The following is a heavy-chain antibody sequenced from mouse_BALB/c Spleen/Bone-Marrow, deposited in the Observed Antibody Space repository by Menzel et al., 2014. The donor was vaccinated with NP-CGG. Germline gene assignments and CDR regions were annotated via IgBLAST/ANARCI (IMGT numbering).Heavy chain of an antibody. D-gene: IGHD2-2*01. CDR1: GYAFTNYL. J-gene: IGHJ3*01. V-gene: IGHV1-54*01. CDR3: ARSRGYDVGPFAF. CDR2: INPGSGSS. Sequence: QVQLKHSGAELVRPGTSVKVSCKASGYAFTNYLIGWVKQRPGQGLEWIGVINPGSGSSNYNENFKGKATLTADRSSSTAYMLLSSLTSDDSAVYFCARSRGYDVGPFAFWGQGTLVTVSA.